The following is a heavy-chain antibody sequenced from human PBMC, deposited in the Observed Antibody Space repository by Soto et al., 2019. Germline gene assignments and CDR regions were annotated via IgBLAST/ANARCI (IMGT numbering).Heavy chain of an antibody. J-gene: IGHJ3*02. V-gene: IGHV1-69*13. CDR3: ARDRSLWLGSQIDAFDI. D-gene: IGHD6-19*01. CDR1: GGTFSSYA. CDR2: IIPIFGTA. Sequence: ASVKVSCKASGGTFSSYAISWVRQAPGQGLEWMGGIIPIFGTANYAQKFQGRVTITADESTSTAYMELSSLRSEDTAVYYCARDRSLWLGSQIDAFDIWGQGTMVTV.